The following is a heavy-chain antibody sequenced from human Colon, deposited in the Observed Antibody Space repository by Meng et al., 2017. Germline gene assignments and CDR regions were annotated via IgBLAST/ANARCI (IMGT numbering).Heavy chain of an antibody. J-gene: IGHJ4*02. V-gene: IGHV4-4*03. CDR2: IYDYGRT. CDR3: CGGIAGTGRPLYFDY. Sequence: LVDAGPGLVSPQGPLALPCTVLGGPLTSGNFWGWVRKTPGKGLEWIGEIYDYGRTNYNPSLMSRVTISIDKSKSQFSLDLSSVIAADTAVYYCCGGIAGTGRPLYFDYWGQGTLVTVSS. D-gene: IGHD1-14*01. CDR1: GGPLTSGNF.